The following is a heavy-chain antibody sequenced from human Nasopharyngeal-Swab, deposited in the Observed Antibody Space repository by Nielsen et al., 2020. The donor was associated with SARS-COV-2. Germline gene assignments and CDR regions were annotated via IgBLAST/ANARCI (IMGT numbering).Heavy chain of an antibody. V-gene: IGHV3-23*01. CDR1: GFTLSSHA. J-gene: IGHJ4*02. CDR3: AKDNSPFPVHYDFWSGPTYFDY. D-gene: IGHD3-3*01. Sequence: GGSLRLSCAASGFTLSSHAMSWVRQAPGKGLEWVSAISGSGGSTYYADSVKGRFTISRDNSKNTLYLQMNSLRAEDTAVYYCAKDNSPFPVHYDFWSGPTYFDYWGQGTLVTVSS. CDR2: ISGSGGST.